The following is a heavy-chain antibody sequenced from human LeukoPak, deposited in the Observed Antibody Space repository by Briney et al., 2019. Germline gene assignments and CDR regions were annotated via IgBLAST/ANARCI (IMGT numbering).Heavy chain of an antibody. D-gene: IGHD5-12*01. Sequence: ASVKVSCKASGYTFSTYGITWVRQAHGQGREWLGWISPHNGNTNYAQKFQGRVTLTTDTSANTAYLELRSLRSDDTALYYCARDHLDIVPTIYSFWGQGTLVTVSS. V-gene: IGHV1-18*01. CDR3: ARDHLDIVPTIYSF. CDR2: ISPHNGNT. J-gene: IGHJ4*02. CDR1: GYTFSTYG.